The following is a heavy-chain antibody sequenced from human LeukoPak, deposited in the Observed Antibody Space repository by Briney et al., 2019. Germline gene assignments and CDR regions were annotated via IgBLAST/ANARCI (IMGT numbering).Heavy chain of an antibody. V-gene: IGHV4-34*01. CDR1: GGSFSGYY. CDR2: INHSGST. Sequence: SETLSLTCAVYGGSFSGYYWSWIRQPPGKGLEWIGEINHSGSTNYNPSLKSRVTISVDTSKNQFSLKLSSVTAADTAVYYCARSPRAKRYRNWFDPWGQGTLVTVSS. D-gene: IGHD2-2*02. CDR3: ARSPRAKRYRNWFDP. J-gene: IGHJ5*02.